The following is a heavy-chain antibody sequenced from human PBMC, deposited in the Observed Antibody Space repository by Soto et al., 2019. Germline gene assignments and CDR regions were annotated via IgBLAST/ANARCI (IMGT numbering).Heavy chain of an antibody. J-gene: IGHJ5*01. V-gene: IGHV3-33*01. CDR2: IWYDGSNK. CDR1: GFTFSSYG. CDR3: AREVTDTDRWFDR. Sequence: QVQLVESGGGVVQPGRSLRLSCAASGFTFSSYGMHWVRQAPGKGLEWVAVIWYDGSNKYYADSVKGRFTISRDNSKNTRELEMNSLRAEDTAVYYCAREVTDTDRWFDRWGQGTLVTVSS. D-gene: IGHD5-18*01.